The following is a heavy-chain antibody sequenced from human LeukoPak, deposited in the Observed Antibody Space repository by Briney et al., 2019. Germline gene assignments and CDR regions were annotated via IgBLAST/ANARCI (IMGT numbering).Heavy chain of an antibody. V-gene: IGHV3-21*01. CDR1: GFTFSSYS. Sequence: GGSLRLSCAASGFTFSSYSMNWVRQAPGKGLEWVSFISTSSSYIHNADSVKGRFTISRDNSENMLYLQMNSLRDEDTAVYYCMGDDILEPHYYNDVWGKGTSVTISS. J-gene: IGHJ6*03. D-gene: IGHD3-9*01. CDR3: MGDDILEPHYYNDV. CDR2: ISTSSSYI.